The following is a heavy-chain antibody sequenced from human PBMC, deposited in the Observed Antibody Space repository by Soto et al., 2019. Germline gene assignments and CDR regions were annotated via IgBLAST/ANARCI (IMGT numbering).Heavy chain of an antibody. Sequence: ASVKVSCKASGYTLTSYGISWVRQAPGQRLEWMGLITTNNGDTYYAPKVHGRVTMTTDTSTSTAYMEVTNLRSDDTAVYYCARENYGDHKYPGAVFYLWSQGTLVTVSS. CDR3: ARENYGDHKYPGAVFYL. D-gene: IGHD4-17*01. CDR1: GYTLTSYG. CDR2: ITTNNGDT. J-gene: IGHJ5*02. V-gene: IGHV1-18*01.